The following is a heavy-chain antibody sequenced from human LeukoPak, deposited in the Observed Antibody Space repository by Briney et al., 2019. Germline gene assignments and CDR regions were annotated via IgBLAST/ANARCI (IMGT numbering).Heavy chain of an antibody. V-gene: IGHV4-59*01. CDR3: ARALYYYDSSGYYPPYYYYYYMDV. Sequence: PSETLSLTCAVYGGSFSGYYWSWIRQPPGKGLEWIGYIYYSGSTNYNPSLKSRVTISVDTSKNQFSLKLSSVTAADTAVYYCARALYYYDSSGYYPPYYYYYYMDVWGKGTTVTVSS. J-gene: IGHJ6*03. CDR2: IYYSGST. D-gene: IGHD3-22*01. CDR1: GGSFSGYY.